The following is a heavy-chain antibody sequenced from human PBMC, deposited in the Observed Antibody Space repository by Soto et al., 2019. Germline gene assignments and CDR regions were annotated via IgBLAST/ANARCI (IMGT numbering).Heavy chain of an antibody. Sequence: QVQLQESGPGLVKPSQTLSLTCTVSGGSISSGGYYWSWIRRHPGKGLEWIGYIYYSGSTYYNPSLKSRVTISVDTSKNQFSLKLSSVTAADTAVYYCARADYYGSGSPYYFDYWGQGTLVTVSS. CDR2: IYYSGST. CDR3: ARADYYGSGSPYYFDY. J-gene: IGHJ4*02. CDR1: GGSISSGGYY. D-gene: IGHD3-10*01. V-gene: IGHV4-31*03.